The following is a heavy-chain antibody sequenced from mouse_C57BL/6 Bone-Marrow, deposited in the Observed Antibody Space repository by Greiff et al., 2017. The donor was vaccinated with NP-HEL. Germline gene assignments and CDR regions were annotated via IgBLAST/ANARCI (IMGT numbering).Heavy chain of an antibody. CDR3: TRSNWDGWEYYFDY. CDR2: IYPGNSDT. CDR1: GYTFTSYW. J-gene: IGHJ2*01. D-gene: IGHD4-1*02. Sequence: EVQLQQSGTVLARPGASVKMSCKTSGYTFTSYWMHWVKQRPGQGLEWIGAIYPGNSDTSYNQKLKGKAKLTAVTSASTAYMELSSLTNEDSAVYYCTRSNWDGWEYYFDYWGQGTTLTVSS. V-gene: IGHV1-5*01.